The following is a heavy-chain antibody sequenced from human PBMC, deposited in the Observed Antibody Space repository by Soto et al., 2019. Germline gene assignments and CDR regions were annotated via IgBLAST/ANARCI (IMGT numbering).Heavy chain of an antibody. V-gene: IGHV1-3*01. D-gene: IGHD2-21*01. CDR2: INAGSGII. J-gene: IGHJ5*02. CDR3: ATAFDGVIVVIPLIS. CDR1: GYSFTTYA. Sequence: QVQLVQSGAQVRKPGASVRVSCKASGYSFTTYAIHWVRQAPGQRPEWMGSINAGSGIIKYSPRFQPRVTFTTDTSATTAYMDLSSLTSEDTALYYCATAFDGVIVVIPLISWGQGTPVTVSS.